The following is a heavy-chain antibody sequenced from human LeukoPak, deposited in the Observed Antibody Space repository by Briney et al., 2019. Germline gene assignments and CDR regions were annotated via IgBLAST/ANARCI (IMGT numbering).Heavy chain of an antibody. V-gene: IGHV3-30*18. CDR1: GFTFSSYG. CDR2: IPYDGSNK. CDR3: AKGGGQRKGL. D-gene: IGHD1-1*01. J-gene: IGHJ4*03. Sequence: GRSLRLSCAASGFTFSSYGFDWVRQAPGKGLEWVAVIPYDGSNKYYADSVKGRFTISRDNSKNTLYLQMNTLRAEDTAVYFCAKGGGQRKGLRGQGA.